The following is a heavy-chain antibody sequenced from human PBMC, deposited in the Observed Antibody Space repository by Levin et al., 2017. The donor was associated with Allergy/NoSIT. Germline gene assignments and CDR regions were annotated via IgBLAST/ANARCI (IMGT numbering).Heavy chain of an antibody. Sequence: PSETLSLTCTVSGGSISGSSYYWGWIRQPPGTGLEWIGSIYYSGSTYYSPSLKSRITVSVDTSKNQFSLKVRSVTAADTAVYYCASRTYRDWGQGILVTVSS. V-gene: IGHV4-39*01. CDR2: IYYSGST. CDR3: ASRTYRD. J-gene: IGHJ4*02. CDR1: GGSISGSSYY. D-gene: IGHD3-16*02.